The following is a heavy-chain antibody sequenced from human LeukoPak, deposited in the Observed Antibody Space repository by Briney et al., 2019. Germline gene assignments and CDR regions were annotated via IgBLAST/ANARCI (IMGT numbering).Heavy chain of an antibody. CDR3: ARQGITHGWDFDL. D-gene: IGHD3-16*01. CDR2: IIPIFGTA. J-gene: IGHJ4*02. V-gene: IGHV1-69*05. Sequence: SVKVSCKASGYTFTSYAMHWVRQAPGQRLEWMGGIIPIFGTANYAQKFQGRVTITTDESTSTAYMELSSLRSEDTAVYYCARQGITHGWDFDLWGQGTLVTVSS. CDR1: GYTFTSYA.